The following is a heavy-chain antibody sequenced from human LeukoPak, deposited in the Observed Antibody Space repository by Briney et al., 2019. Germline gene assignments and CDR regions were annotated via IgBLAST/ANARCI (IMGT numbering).Heavy chain of an antibody. Sequence: ASVKVSCKASGGTFSSYAISWVRQAPGQGLEWMGGIIPIFGTANYAQKFQGRVTITADESTSTAYMELSSLRSEDTAVYYCARVGYSGSAYYMDVWGKGTTVTVSS. CDR3: ARVGYSGSAYYMDV. D-gene: IGHD1-26*01. J-gene: IGHJ6*03. V-gene: IGHV1-69*13. CDR1: GGTFSSYA. CDR2: IIPIFGTA.